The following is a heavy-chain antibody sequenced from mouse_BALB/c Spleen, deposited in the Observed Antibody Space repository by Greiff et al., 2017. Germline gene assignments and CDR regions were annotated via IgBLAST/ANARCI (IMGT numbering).Heavy chain of an antibody. V-gene: IGHV14-3*02. CDR1: GFNIKDTY. CDR2: IDPANGNT. J-gene: IGHJ2*01. D-gene: IGHD3-2*01. Sequence: EVKVVESGAELVKPGASVKLSCTASGFNIKDTYMHWVKQRPEQGLEWIGRIDPANGNTKYDPKFQGKATITADTSSNTAYLQLSSLTSEDTAVYYCEDSSGYVGYWGQGTTLTVSS. CDR3: EDSSGYVGY.